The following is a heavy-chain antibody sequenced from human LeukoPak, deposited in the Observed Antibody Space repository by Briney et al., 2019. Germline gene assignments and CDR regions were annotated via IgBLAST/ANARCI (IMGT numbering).Heavy chain of an antibody. CDR2: ISAYNGNT. J-gene: IGHJ4*02. Sequence: GASVTVSCTASGYTFTIYGISWVRQAPGQGLEWMGWISAYNGNTNYAQKLQGRVTMTTDTSTSTAYMELRSLRSDDTAVYYCARRYSSGWDDYWGQGTLVTVSS. CDR3: ARRYSSGWDDY. V-gene: IGHV1-18*01. D-gene: IGHD6-19*01. CDR1: GYTFTIYG.